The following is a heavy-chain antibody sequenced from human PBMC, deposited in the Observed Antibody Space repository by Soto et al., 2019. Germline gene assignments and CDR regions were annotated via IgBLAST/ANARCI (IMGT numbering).Heavy chain of an antibody. J-gene: IGHJ6*02. CDR3: AKQQGPGTPYYYAMDV. CDR2: IRSSGDRT. CDR1: GFTFSSYA. V-gene: IGHV3-23*01. D-gene: IGHD1-1*01. Sequence: EVQLLESGGGLVQPGGSLRLYCAASGFTFSSYAMSWVRQAPGKGLEWVSVIRSSGDRTYYADSVKGRFTISRDNSKNTLYMQMNSLRAEDTAVYYCAKQQGPGTPYYYAMDVWGQGTTVPVSS.